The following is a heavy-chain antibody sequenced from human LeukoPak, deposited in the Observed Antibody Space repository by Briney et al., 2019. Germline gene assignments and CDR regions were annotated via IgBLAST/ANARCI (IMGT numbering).Heavy chain of an antibody. CDR2: IEYSGST. CDR1: AGSTSSGGYC. CDR3: ARGHGYGDYGDGFEY. V-gene: IGHV4-31*02. Sequence: PSQTLSPTCTLSAGSTSSGGYCWSWLRQHPGKGLEWIGYIEYSGSTYYNPSLKSRVTITVHTSKRQFSLKLSSVTAADTGVYYCARGHGYGDYGDGFEYWGQGTLVTVCS. D-gene: IGHD4-17*01. J-gene: IGHJ4*02.